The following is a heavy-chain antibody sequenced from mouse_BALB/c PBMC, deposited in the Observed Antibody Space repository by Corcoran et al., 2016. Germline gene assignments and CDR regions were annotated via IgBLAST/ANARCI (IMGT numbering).Heavy chain of an antibody. CDR3: ARSHYRGYFDV. D-gene: IGHD2-12*01. CDR1: VYTFTNYG. CDR2: INTYTGEP. Sequence: QIQLVQSGPELKKPGETVKISCKASVYTFTNYGMNWVKQAPGKGLKWMGWINTYTGEPTYADDFKGRFAFSLETSASTAYLQINNLKNEDTATYFCARSHYRGYFDVWGAGTTVTVSS. J-gene: IGHJ1*01. V-gene: IGHV9-3-1*01.